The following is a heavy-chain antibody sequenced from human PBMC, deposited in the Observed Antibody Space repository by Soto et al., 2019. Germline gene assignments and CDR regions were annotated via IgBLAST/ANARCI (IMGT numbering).Heavy chain of an antibody. J-gene: IGHJ5*02. Sequence: SSETLSLTCTVSGGSISSSSHYWGWIRQPPGKGLEWIGSIYYSGSTYYNPSLKSRVTISVDTSKNQFSLKLSSVTAADTAVYYCARLAYYYDSSGYLLGFDPWGQGTLVTVSS. CDR2: IYYSGST. V-gene: IGHV4-39*01. CDR3: ARLAYYYDSSGYLLGFDP. D-gene: IGHD3-22*01. CDR1: GGSISSSSHY.